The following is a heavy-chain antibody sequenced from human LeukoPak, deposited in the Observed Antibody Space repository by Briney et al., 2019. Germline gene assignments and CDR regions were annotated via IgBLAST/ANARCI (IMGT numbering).Heavy chain of an antibody. V-gene: IGHV4-4*07. J-gene: IGHJ4*02. D-gene: IGHD3-10*01. CDR1: GGSISSYY. Sequence: PSETLSLTCTVSGGSISSYYWSWIRQPAGKGLEWIGRIYNSGSTNYNPSLKSRVTMSVDTSKNQFSLKLSSVTAADTAVYYCARVVSDGSGSYYPDYWGQGTLVTVSS. CDR3: ARVVSDGSGSYYPDY. CDR2: IYNSGST.